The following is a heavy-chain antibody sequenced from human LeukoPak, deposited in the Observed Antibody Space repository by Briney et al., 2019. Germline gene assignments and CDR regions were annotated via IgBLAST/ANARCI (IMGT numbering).Heavy chain of an antibody. Sequence: PGGSLRLPCAASGFTFSSYAMSWVRQAPGKGLEWVSAISGSGGSTYYADSVKGRFTISRDNSKNTLYLQMNSLRAEDTAVYYCAKGGTYYDILTGNWFDPWGQGTLVTVSS. CDR2: ISGSGGST. V-gene: IGHV3-23*01. CDR3: AKGGTYYDILTGNWFDP. CDR1: GFTFSSYA. D-gene: IGHD3-9*01. J-gene: IGHJ5*02.